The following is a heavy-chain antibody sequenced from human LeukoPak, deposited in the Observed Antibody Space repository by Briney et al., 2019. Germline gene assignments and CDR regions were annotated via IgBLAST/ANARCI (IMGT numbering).Heavy chain of an antibody. D-gene: IGHD6-13*01. Sequence: GSLRLFCAASGFTFSSYTMSWVRQPPGKGLEWIGEIYHSGSTNYNPSLKSRVTISVDKSKNQFSLKLSSVTAADTAVYYCARVEEQQLVRSYYFDYWGQGTLVTVSS. CDR1: GFTFSSYTM. J-gene: IGHJ4*02. CDR3: ARVEEQQLVRSYYFDY. CDR2: IYHSGST. V-gene: IGHV4-4*02.